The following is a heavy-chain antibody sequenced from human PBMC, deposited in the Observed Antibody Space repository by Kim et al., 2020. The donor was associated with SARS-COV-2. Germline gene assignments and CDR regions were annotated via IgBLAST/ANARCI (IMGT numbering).Heavy chain of an antibody. D-gene: IGHD6-13*01. CDR2: ISSSGSTI. J-gene: IGHJ6*02. CDR3: ARDPYSSSYNYYGMDV. CDR1: GFTFSSYE. Sequence: GGSLRLSCAASGFTFSSYEMNWVRQAPGKGLEWVSYISSSGSTIYYADSVKGRFTISRDNAKNSLYLQMSSLRAEDTAVYYCARDPYSSSYNYYGMDVWAKGPRSPSP. V-gene: IGHV3-48*03.